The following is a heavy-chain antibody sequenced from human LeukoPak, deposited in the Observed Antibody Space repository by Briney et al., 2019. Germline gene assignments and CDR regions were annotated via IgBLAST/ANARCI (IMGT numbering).Heavy chain of an antibody. CDR3: ARVDVWFGYNFDY. V-gene: IGHV4-30-4*01. Sequence: SETLSLTCTVSGGSISSGDYYWSWIRQPPGKGLEWIGYIYYSGSTYYNPSLKSRVTTSVDTSKNQFSLKLSSVTAADTAVYYCARVDVWFGYNFDYWGQGTLVTVSS. J-gene: IGHJ4*02. D-gene: IGHD3-10*01. CDR2: IYYSGST. CDR1: GGSISSGDYY.